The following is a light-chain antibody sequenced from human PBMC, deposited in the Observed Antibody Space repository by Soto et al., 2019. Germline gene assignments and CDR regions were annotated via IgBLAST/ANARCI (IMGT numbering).Light chain of an antibody. CDR2: SAS. Sequence: DIQMPQSPSSVSASVGDRVTITCLSSQGFSTWLAWYRRKPGRAPELLIYSASSLHSGVPSRLSGSGSGADFTLTISSLQPEDFATYYCQQANSFPRTFGGGTEVEIK. CDR1: QGFSTW. CDR3: QQANSFPRT. V-gene: IGKV1-12*01. J-gene: IGKJ4*01.